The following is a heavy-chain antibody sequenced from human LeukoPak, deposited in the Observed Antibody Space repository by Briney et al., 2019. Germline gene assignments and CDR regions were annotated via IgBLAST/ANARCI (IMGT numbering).Heavy chain of an antibody. J-gene: IGHJ4*02. CDR1: GYIFTDYY. D-gene: IGHD4-11*01. Sequence: GASVKVSCKASGYIFTDYYMHWVRQAPGQGLEWMGWINPSSGGTKYAQKFQGRVTMARDTSISTTYMELSRLTSDDTAVYYCARGLGLDYWGQGTLVTVSS. CDR2: INPSSGGT. V-gene: IGHV1-2*02. CDR3: ARGLGLDY.